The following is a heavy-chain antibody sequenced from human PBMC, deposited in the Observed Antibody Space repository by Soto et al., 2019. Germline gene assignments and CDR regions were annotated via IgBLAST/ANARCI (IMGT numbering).Heavy chain of an antibody. V-gene: IGHV4-4*07. J-gene: IGHJ5*02. Sequence: NPSETLSLTCTVSGGSISSYYWSWIRQPAGKGLEWIGRIYTSGSTNYNPSLKSRVTMSVDTSKNQFSLKLSSVTAADTAVYYCAREDIVVGWNWFDPWGQGTLVTVSS. CDR2: IYTSGST. D-gene: IGHD2-2*01. CDR1: GGSISSYY. CDR3: AREDIVVGWNWFDP.